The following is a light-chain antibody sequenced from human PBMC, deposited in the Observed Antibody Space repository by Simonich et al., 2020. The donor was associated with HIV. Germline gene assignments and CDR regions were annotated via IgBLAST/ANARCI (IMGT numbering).Light chain of an antibody. CDR1: QSFSSW. Sequence: DIQLTQSPSTLSASVGDRVTLTCRASQSFSSWLAWFQQKPGRAPNLLIYKASSLESGVPTRFSCSGSGTEFTLDISSLQPDDFATYYCQQYNSYSQTFGQGTKLEIK. V-gene: IGKV1-5*03. J-gene: IGKJ2*01. CDR3: QQYNSYSQT. CDR2: KAS.